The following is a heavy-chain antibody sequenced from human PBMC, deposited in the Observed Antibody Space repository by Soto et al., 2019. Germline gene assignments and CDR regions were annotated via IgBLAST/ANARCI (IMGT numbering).Heavy chain of an antibody. CDR3: ARSTYTTGYHYGTDV. CDR1: GIRFSLYG. Sequence: SLIVSWASSGIRFSLYGIQLVRQAPGKGLEWVAVIWYDGSKEYYADSVKGRFTISRDNSKNTLYLQMNSLRAEETAVYYCARSTYTTGYHYGTDVCGQRTTVTVPS. CDR2: IWYDGSKE. D-gene: IGHD3-9*01. V-gene: IGHV3-33*01. J-gene: IGHJ6*02.